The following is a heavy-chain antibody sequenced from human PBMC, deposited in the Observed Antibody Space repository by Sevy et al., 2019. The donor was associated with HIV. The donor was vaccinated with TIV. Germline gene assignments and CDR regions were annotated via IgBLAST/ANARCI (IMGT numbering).Heavy chain of an antibody. CDR3: GRDFREYSSSSKYYFDY. Sequence: GGSLRLSCAASGFTFSSYSMNWVRQAPGKGMEWVSSISSSNNYIYYAYSLKDRFTISRDNAKNSLYLLMNSLSAEDTAVYYCGRDFREYSSSSKYYFDYWGQGILVTVSS. CDR2: ISSSNNYI. J-gene: IGHJ4*02. CDR1: GFTFSSYS. V-gene: IGHV3-21*01. D-gene: IGHD6-6*01.